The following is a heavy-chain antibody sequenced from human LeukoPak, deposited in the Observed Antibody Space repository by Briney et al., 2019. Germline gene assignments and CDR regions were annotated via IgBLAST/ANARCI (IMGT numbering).Heavy chain of an antibody. CDR3: ASFGDFQDY. D-gene: IGHD2-21*02. J-gene: IGHJ4*02. V-gene: IGHV3-48*03. Sequence: PGGSLRLSCAASGFTFSSYEMSWVRQAPGKGLERVSYISSSGSTIYYADSVKGRFTISRDNAKNSLYLQMNSLRAEDTAVYYCASFGDFQDYWGQGTLVTVSS. CDR2: ISSSGSTI. CDR1: GFTFSSYE.